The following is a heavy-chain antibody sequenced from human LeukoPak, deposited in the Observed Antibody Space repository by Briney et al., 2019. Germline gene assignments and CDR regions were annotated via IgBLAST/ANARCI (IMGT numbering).Heavy chain of an antibody. Sequence: GGSLRLSCAASGFTVSSNYMSWVRQAPGKGLEWVSVIYSGGSTYYADSVKGRFTISRDNSKNTLYLQMNSLRAEDTATYYCARDKGSSYLSSFDYWGQGALVTVSS. CDR1: GFTVSSNY. D-gene: IGHD6-6*01. CDR2: IYSGGST. CDR3: ARDKGSSYLSSFDY. J-gene: IGHJ4*02. V-gene: IGHV3-53*01.